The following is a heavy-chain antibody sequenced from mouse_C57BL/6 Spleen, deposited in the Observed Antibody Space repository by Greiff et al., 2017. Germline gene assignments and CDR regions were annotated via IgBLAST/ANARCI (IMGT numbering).Heavy chain of an antibody. CDR2: IYPGDGDT. D-gene: IGHD1-1*01. CDR3: ARGGDYGSSFMDY. Sequence: VQLLQSGAELVKPGASVKISCKASGYAFSSYWMNWVKQRPGKGLEWIGQIYPGDGDTNYNGKFKGKATLTADKSSSTAYMQLSSLTSEDSAVYFCARGGDYGSSFMDYWGQGTSVTVSS. V-gene: IGHV1-80*01. J-gene: IGHJ4*01. CDR1: GYAFSSYW.